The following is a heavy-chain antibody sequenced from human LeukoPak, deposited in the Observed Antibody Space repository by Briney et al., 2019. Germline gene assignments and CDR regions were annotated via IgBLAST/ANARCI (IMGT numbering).Heavy chain of an antibody. CDR2: VYTSGST. CDR3: ARGYSNQFAY. J-gene: IGHJ4*02. CDR1: GGSISSYY. Sequence: PSETLSLTCTVSGGSISSYYWSWIRQPAGKGLEWIGRVYTSGSTNSNPSLKSQVTMSVDTSKNQFSLKLSSVTAADTAVYYCARGYSNQFAYWGQGTLVTVSS. V-gene: IGHV4-4*07. D-gene: IGHD1-14*01.